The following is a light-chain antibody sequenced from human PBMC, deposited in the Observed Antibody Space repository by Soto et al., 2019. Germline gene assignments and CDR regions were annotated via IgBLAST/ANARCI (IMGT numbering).Light chain of an antibody. Sequence: DIQMTQSPSSLSASVGDRVTITCRASQSISSYLNWYQQKPGKAPKLLIYAASSLQSGVPSRFSGSGSGTDFTLNISSLRPDNFATYYCQHSYSTLWTFGQGTKVEIK. CDR2: AAS. CDR1: QSISSY. CDR3: QHSYSTLWT. J-gene: IGKJ1*01. V-gene: IGKV1-39*01.